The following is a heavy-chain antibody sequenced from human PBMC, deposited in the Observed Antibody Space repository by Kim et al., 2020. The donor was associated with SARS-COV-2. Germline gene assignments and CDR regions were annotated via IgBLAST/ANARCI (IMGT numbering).Heavy chain of an antibody. CDR3: ARWHNWSGRDY. CDR2: IYNAESDDRI. D-gene: IGHD3-3*01. Sequence: GGSLRLSCVASGLTVSSKYMSWVRQAPGKGLEWVSVIYNAESDDRIDYLDSVKGRFTISRDTSKNTLYLQMNSLRGEDTAVYYCARWHNWSGRDYWGQGTLVTVSS. J-gene: IGHJ4*02. CDR1: GLTVSSKY. V-gene: IGHV3-53*01.